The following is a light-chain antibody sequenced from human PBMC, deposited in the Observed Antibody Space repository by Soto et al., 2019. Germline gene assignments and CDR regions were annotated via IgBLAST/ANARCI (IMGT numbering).Light chain of an antibody. CDR3: SSYTSSSTLYV. Sequence: QSVLTQPASVSGSPGQSITISCTGTSSDVGGYDYVSWYQQLPGKAPKLLIYDVNNRPSGVSNRFSGSKSGNTASLTISGLQAEDEADYYCSSYTSSSTLYVFGTGTSHRP. CDR1: SSDVGGYDY. CDR2: DVN. V-gene: IGLV2-14*01. J-gene: IGLJ1*01.